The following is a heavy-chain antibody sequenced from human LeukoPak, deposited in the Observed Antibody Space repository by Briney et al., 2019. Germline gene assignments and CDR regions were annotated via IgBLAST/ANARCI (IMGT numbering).Heavy chain of an antibody. D-gene: IGHD4-17*01. CDR1: GFTFSSYE. J-gene: IGHJ4*02. CDR2: ISSSGSTI. CDR3: ASDGDSPLWD. V-gene: IGHV3-48*03. Sequence: GRSLRLSCAASGFTFSSYEMNWVRQAPGKGLEWVSCISSSGSTIYYADSVKGRFTISRDNAKNSLYLQMNSLRAEDTAVYYCASDGDSPLWDWGQGTLVTVSS.